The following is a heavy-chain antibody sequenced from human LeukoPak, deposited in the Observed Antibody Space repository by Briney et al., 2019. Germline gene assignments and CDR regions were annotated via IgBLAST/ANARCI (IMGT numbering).Heavy chain of an antibody. CDR1: GGTFSSYA. Sequence: GASVKVSCKASGGTFSSYAISWVRQAPGQGLEWMGGIIPIFGTANYAQKFQGRVTITADESTSTAYMELSSLRSEDTAVYYCATLRYCSGGSCYVAFDIWGQGTMVTVSS. J-gene: IGHJ3*02. D-gene: IGHD2-15*01. V-gene: IGHV1-69*13. CDR2: IIPIFGTA. CDR3: ATLRYCSGGSCYVAFDI.